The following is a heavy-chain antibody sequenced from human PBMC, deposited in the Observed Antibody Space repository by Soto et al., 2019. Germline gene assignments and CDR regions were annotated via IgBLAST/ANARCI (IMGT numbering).Heavy chain of an antibody. CDR3: ARSGTLGYYDFWSGYYTGPQFDY. Sequence: SETLSLTCAVYGGSFSGYCWSWIRQPPGKGLEWIGEINHSGSTNYNPSLKSRVTISVDTSKNQFSLRLSSVTAADTFVYYCARSGTLGYYDFWSGYYTGPQFDYWGQGTLVTVSS. CDR1: GGSFSGYC. V-gene: IGHV4-34*01. J-gene: IGHJ4*02. D-gene: IGHD3-3*01. CDR2: INHSGST.